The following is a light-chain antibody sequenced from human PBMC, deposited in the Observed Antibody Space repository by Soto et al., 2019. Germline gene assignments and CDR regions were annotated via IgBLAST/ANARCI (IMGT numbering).Light chain of an antibody. CDR3: LPPYSGAGWV. CDR1: TGAVTSGHY. J-gene: IGLJ3*02. CDR2: DTS. Sequence: QTVVTQEPSLTVSPGGTVTLTCGSSTGAVTSGHYPYWFQQKPGQAPRTLIYDTSNKHSWTPARFSGSLLGGKAALTLSGALPEEGGEYYSLPPYSGAGWVFGGGTKLPVL. V-gene: IGLV7-46*01.